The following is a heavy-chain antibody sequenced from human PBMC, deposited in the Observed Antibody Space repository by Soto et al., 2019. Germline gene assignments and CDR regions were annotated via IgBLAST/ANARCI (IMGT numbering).Heavy chain of an antibody. D-gene: IGHD2-2*01. CDR2: ISGSGGST. CDR3: AKGSLQDQLLLFYYFDY. CDR1: GFTFSSYA. Sequence: VQLLESGGGLVQPGGSLRLSCAASGFTFSSYAMSWVRQAPGKGLEWVSAISGSGGSTYYADSVKGRFTISRDNSKNTLYLQMTSVRAEDTAVYYCAKGSLQDQLLLFYYFDYWGQGTLVTVSS. J-gene: IGHJ4*02. V-gene: IGHV3-23*01.